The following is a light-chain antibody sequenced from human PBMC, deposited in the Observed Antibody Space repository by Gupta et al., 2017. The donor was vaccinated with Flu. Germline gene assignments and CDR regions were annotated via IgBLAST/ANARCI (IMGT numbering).Light chain of an antibody. Sequence: KEKVTITCRASQSIGRSLHWFQQKPGQSPKLLIKYGSQSISGVPSRFSGSVSGTDFTLTINSLEAEDVATYYCHQSRYIPLTFGGGTKVEIK. J-gene: IGKJ4*01. CDR1: QSIGRS. CDR3: HQSRYIPLT. V-gene: IGKV6-21*02. CDR2: YGS.